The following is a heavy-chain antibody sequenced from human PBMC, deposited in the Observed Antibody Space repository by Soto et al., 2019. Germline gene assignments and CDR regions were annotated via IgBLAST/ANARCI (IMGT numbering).Heavy chain of an antibody. J-gene: IGHJ5*02. CDR3: ARAPILGYCSGGSCYGGPFDP. D-gene: IGHD2-15*01. CDR1: SGSISSSNW. CDR2: IYHSGSI. Sequence: QVQLQESGPGLVKPSGTLSLTCAVSSGSISSSNWWSWVRQPPGKGLEWIGEIYHSGSINYNPSLKSRVTISVDKSKNQFSLKLSSVTAADTAVYYCARAPILGYCSGGSCYGGPFDPWGQGTLVTVSS. V-gene: IGHV4-4*02.